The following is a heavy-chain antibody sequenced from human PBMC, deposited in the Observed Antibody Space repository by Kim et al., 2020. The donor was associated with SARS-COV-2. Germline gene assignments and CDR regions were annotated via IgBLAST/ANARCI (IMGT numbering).Heavy chain of an antibody. D-gene: IGHD5-12*01. CDR1: GGSFSGYY. V-gene: IGHV4-34*01. CDR2: INHSGST. Sequence: SETLSLTCAVYGGSFSGYYWSWIRQPPGKGLEWIGEINHSGSTNYNPSLKSRVTISVDTSKNQFSLKLSSVTAADTAVYYCARGGGYDYPHYSFDYLGQGTLVTASS. CDR3: ARGGGYDYPHYSFDY. J-gene: IGHJ4*02.